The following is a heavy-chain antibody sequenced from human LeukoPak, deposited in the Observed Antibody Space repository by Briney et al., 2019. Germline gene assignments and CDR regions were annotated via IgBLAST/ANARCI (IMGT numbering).Heavy chain of an antibody. J-gene: IGHJ4*02. Sequence: PGGSLRLSCAAAGFIFSSYAISWVRQAPGKGLEWVSAISGSGGSTYYADSVKGRFTISRDNSKNTLYLQMNSLRAEDTAVYYCAKLLDYDIWTGYDLELFDYWGQGTLVTVSS. CDR1: GFIFSSYA. D-gene: IGHD3-9*01. V-gene: IGHV3-23*01. CDR3: AKLLDYDIWTGYDLELFDY. CDR2: ISGSGGST.